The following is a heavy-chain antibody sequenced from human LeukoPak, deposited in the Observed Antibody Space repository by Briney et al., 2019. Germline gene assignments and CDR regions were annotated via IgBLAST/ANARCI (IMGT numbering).Heavy chain of an antibody. CDR1: GGSISSSSYY. CDR3: ARMDSSGWYYFDS. CDR2: IYYSGST. D-gene: IGHD6-19*01. J-gene: IGHJ4*02. Sequence: SETLSLTCTVSGGSISSSSYYWGWIRQPPGKGLEWIGSIYYSGSTYYNPSLKSRVTISVDTSKNQFSLKLSSVTAADTAVYYCARMDSSGWYYFDSWGQGTLVTVSS. V-gene: IGHV4-39*07.